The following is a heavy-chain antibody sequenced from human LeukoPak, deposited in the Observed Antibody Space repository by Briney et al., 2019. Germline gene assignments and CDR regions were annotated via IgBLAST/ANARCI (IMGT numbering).Heavy chain of an antibody. D-gene: IGHD3-22*01. J-gene: IGHJ6*02. V-gene: IGHV1-46*01. Sequence: ASVKVSCKASGYTFTSYYMHWVRQAPGQGLEWMGIINPSGGSTSYAQKFQGRVTMTRDTSTSTVYMELSSLRSEDTAVYYCARDQSGEFRGSSGYYYLPYYYYGMDVWGQGTTVTVSS. CDR3: ARDQSGEFRGSSGYYYLPYYYYGMDV. CDR2: INPSGGST. CDR1: GYTFTSYY.